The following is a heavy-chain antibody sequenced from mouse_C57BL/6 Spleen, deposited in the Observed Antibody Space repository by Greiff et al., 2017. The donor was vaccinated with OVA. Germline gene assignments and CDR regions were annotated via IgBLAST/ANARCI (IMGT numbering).Heavy chain of an antibody. J-gene: IGHJ4*01. CDR1: GYAFTNYL. CDR2: INPGSGGT. D-gene: IGHD1-1*01. CDR3: AWGATVVPYYYAMDY. V-gene: IGHV1-54*01. Sequence: QVQLQQSGAELVRPGTSVKVSCKASGYAFTNYLIEWVKQRPGQGLEWIGVINPGSGGTNSNETFKGKATLTVDKSSSTAYMQLSSLTSEDSAVYFCAWGATVVPYYYAMDYWGQGTSVTVSS.